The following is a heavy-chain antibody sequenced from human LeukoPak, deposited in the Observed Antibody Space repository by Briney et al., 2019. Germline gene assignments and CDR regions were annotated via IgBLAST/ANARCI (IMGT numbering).Heavy chain of an antibody. CDR1: GFIFSDYY. Sequence: SGGSLRLSCAASGFIFSDYYMSWIRQSPGKGLEWISYISPNGTDIYSIDSVRGRFIISRDSAKNSLYLQMNSLRAEDTAVYYCASGSSSVGYWGQGTLVTVSS. D-gene: IGHD6-6*01. J-gene: IGHJ4*02. CDR3: ASGSSSVGY. CDR2: ISPNGTDI. V-gene: IGHV3-11*01.